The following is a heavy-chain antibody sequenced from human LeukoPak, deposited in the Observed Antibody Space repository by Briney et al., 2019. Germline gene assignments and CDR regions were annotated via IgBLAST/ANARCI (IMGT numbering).Heavy chain of an antibody. D-gene: IGHD3-22*01. CDR2: ISGSGGST. V-gene: IGHV3-23*01. CDR3: AKDLLRNYYSSAFDY. J-gene: IGHJ4*02. CDR1: GFTFSSYA. Sequence: LGGSLRLSCAASGFTFSSYAMSWVRQAPGKGLEWVSAISGSGGSTYYADSVKGRFTISRDNSKNTLYLQMNSLRAEDTAVYYCAKDLLRNYYSSAFDYWGQGTLVTVSS.